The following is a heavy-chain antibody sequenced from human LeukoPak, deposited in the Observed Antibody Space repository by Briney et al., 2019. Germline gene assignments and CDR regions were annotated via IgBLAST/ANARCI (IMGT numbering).Heavy chain of an antibody. V-gene: IGHV4-34*01. D-gene: IGHD2-15*01. CDR1: GGSFSGYY. Sequence: SETLSLTCAVYGGSFSGYYWNWIRQAPGKGLEWIGEINHSGSTKYNPSLKSRVIVSVDNYKNHIQFSLKMSSVTAADTAVYYCAQCRAAFYWGQGTLVTVSS. CDR3: AQCRAAFY. CDR2: INHSGST. J-gene: IGHJ4*02.